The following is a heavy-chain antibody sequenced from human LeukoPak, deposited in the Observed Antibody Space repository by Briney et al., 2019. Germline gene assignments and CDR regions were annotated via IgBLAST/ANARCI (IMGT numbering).Heavy chain of an antibody. CDR3: AKDISLGRGWYYFDY. D-gene: IGHD6-19*01. V-gene: IGHV3-43*02. CDR2: ISGDGGST. J-gene: IGHJ4*02. Sequence: TGGSLRLSCAASGFTFDDYAMQWVRQAPGKGLEWVSLISGDGGSTYYADSVKGRFTISRDNSKNSLYLQMNSLRTEDTALYYCAKDISLGRGWYYFDYWGQGTLVTVSS. CDR1: GFTFDDYA.